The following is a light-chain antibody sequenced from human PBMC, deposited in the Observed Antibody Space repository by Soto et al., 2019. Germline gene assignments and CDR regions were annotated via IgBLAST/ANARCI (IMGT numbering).Light chain of an antibody. V-gene: IGKV1-5*01. CDR2: SAS. CDR3: QQYNTFWT. J-gene: IGKJ1*01. Sequence: DIQMTQSTSSLCASVGDSVTITCPAQKTRSRYVKCQQQRPGTAPNLLIYSASSVESGVPSRFSGSGSGTEFTLTISSLQPDDFATYYCQQYNTFWTFGQGTKVDIK. CDR1: KTRSRY.